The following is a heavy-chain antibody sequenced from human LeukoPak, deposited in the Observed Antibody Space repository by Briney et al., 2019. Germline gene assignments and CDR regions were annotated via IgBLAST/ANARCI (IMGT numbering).Heavy chain of an antibody. D-gene: IGHD5-24*01. V-gene: IGHV3-48*01. CDR3: ARGMATQYGDYFDY. CDR2: ISSSSSTI. CDR1: GFTFSSYS. Sequence: PGGSLRLSCAASGFTFSSYSMNWVRQAPGKGLEWVSYISSSSSTIYYADSVKGRFTISRENAKNSLYLKMNSLRAEDTAVYYCARGMATQYGDYFDYWGQGTLVTVSS. J-gene: IGHJ4*02.